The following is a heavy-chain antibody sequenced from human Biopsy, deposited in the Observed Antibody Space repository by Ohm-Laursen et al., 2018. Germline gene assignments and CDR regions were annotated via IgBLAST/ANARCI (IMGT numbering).Heavy chain of an antibody. CDR1: GGSISSYY. D-gene: IGHD2-21*02. Sequence: GTLSLTCTVSGGSISSYYWNWIRQPPGKGLEWIGYIYYSGTTDYSPSLKSRVTISIDKSKNQFFLKLSSVTAEDPAVYYCARDDAVTVIRGLYYWGQGALVTVSS. J-gene: IGHJ4*02. CDR2: IYYSGTT. V-gene: IGHV4-59*01. CDR3: ARDDAVTVIRGLYY.